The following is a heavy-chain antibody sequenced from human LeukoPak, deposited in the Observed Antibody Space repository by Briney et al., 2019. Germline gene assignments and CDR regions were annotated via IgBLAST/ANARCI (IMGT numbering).Heavy chain of an antibody. Sequence: ASVKVSCKASGCTFTGYYMHWVRQAPGQGLEWMGWINPNSGGTNYAQKFQGRVTMTRDTSISTAYMELSRLRSDDTAVYYCAREENRWDYGSGSPNVWGQGTLVTVSS. J-gene: IGHJ4*02. D-gene: IGHD3-10*01. V-gene: IGHV1-2*02. CDR3: AREENRWDYGSGSPNV. CDR1: GCTFTGYY. CDR2: INPNSGGT.